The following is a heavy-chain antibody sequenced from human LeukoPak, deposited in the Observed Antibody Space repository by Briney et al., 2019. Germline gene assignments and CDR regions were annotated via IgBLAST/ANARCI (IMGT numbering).Heavy chain of an antibody. Sequence: ASVKVSCKASGYTFTSYYKHWVRQAPGQGLEWMGIINPSGGSTSYPQKFQGRVTMTRDTSSSTVYLELSSLRSEDTAVNYCAREGTVTTMPFDYRGQGTLVTVST. J-gene: IGHJ4*02. V-gene: IGHV1-46*01. CDR3: AREGTVTTMPFDY. D-gene: IGHD4-11*01. CDR2: INPSGGST. CDR1: GYTFTSYY.